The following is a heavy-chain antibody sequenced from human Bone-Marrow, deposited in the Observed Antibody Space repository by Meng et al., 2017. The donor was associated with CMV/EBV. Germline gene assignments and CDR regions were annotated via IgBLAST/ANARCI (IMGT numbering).Heavy chain of an antibody. Sequence: GESLKISCDASGFTFKNYEMNWVRQAPGKGLEWVSYISKSGVTVFYADSVKGRFTISRDDAKNSLYLQMDSLGAEDTALYYCARDAGGSGWPSLNDYWGQGTPVTVSS. CDR2: ISKSGVTV. V-gene: IGHV3-48*03. CDR1: GFTFKNYE. J-gene: IGHJ4*02. CDR3: ARDAGGSGWPSLNDY. D-gene: IGHD6-19*01.